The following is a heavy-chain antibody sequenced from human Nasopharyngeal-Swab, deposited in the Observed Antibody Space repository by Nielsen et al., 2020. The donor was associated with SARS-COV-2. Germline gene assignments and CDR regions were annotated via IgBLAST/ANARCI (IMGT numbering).Heavy chain of an antibody. Sequence: WSRQPPGKGLEWVSYISSSDSTTYYADAVKGRFTISRDNAKNSLYLQMNSLRVEDTGVYYCARADSSGWFFSDWGRGTLVTVSS. V-gene: IGHV3-48*03. D-gene: IGHD6-19*01. J-gene: IGHJ4*02. CDR3: ARADSSGWFFSD. CDR2: ISSSDSTT.